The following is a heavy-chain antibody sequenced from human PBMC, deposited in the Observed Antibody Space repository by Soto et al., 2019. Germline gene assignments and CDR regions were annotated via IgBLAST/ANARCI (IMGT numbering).Heavy chain of an antibody. D-gene: IGHD5-18*01. J-gene: IGHJ5*02. Sequence: PSETLSLTCAFYGGSFSGYYWSLIRQPPGKGLEWIGEINHSGGTNYNPSLKSRVTISVDTSKNQFSLKLSSVTAADTAVYYCAQTRSDTASFEYNWFDPWGQGTLVTVSS. CDR3: AQTRSDTASFEYNWFDP. CDR1: GGSFSGYY. CDR2: INHSGGT. V-gene: IGHV4-34*01.